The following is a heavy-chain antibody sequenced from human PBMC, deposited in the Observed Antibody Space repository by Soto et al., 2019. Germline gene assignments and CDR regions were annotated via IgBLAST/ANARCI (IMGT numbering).Heavy chain of an antibody. CDR3: AREDSGYDSYYYYGMDV. CDR1: GGSISSGSYY. J-gene: IGHJ6*02. Sequence: SETLSLTCTVSGGSISSGSYYWSWIRQHPGKGLEWIGGIYNSGNTYYNPSLKSRVSISVDTSKNQFSLKLSSVTAADTAVYYCAREDSGYDSYYYYGMDVWGQGTTVTAP. CDR2: IYNSGNT. V-gene: IGHV4-31*03. D-gene: IGHD5-12*01.